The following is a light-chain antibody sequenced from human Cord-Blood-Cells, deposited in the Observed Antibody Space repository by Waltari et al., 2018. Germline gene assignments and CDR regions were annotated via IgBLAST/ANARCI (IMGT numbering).Light chain of an antibody. CDR2: AAS. Sequence: DIQLTQFPSFLSASVGDRVTITCPASQGISSYLAWYRQKPGKAPKVLSYAASTLQSWVPASFSGSGSVTEFTLTISSLQPEDFATYDWKQLNSFGGGTKVELK. CDR3: KQLNS. CDR1: QGISSY. J-gene: IGKJ4*01. V-gene: IGKV1-9*01.